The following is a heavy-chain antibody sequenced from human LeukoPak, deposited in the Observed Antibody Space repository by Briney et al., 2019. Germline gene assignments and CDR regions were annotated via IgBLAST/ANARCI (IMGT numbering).Heavy chain of an antibody. D-gene: IGHD6-19*01. J-gene: IGHJ3*02. V-gene: IGHV4-61*02. CDR1: GGSISSSSYY. CDR3: ARDPMAGTFRAFDI. CDR2: IYSRGST. Sequence: SETLSLTCTVSGGSISSSSYYWGWIRQPAGKGLEWIGRIYSRGSTNYNPSLQSRVTMSVDTSKNQISLKLNSVTAADTAVYYCARDPMAGTFRAFDIWGQGTMVTVSS.